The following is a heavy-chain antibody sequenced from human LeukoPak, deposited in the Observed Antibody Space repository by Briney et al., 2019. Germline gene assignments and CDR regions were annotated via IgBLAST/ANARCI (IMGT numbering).Heavy chain of an antibody. CDR1: SGSISSSNYY. J-gene: IGHJ3*02. CDR3: ARGPYSYDSSGAFDI. Sequence: SETLSLTCTVSSGSISSSNYYWSWIRQPAGKGLEWIGRISSSGSTNYNPSLKSRVTISVDTSKNQFSLKLSSVTAADTAVYFCARGPYSYDSSGAFDIWGQGTMVTVSS. CDR2: ISSSGST. V-gene: IGHV4-61*02. D-gene: IGHD3-22*01.